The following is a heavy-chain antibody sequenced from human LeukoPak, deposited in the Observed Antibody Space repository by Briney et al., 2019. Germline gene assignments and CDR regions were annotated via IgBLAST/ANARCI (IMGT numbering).Heavy chain of an antibody. CDR1: GITLSNYG. J-gene: IGHJ4*02. V-gene: IGHV3-23*01. D-gene: IGHD3/OR15-3a*01. CDR3: AKRGVVIRVFLVGFHKEAYYFES. CDR2: ICDSGSST. Sequence: GGSLRLSCAVSGITLSNYGMSWVRQAPGKGLEWVAGICDSGSSTKYADSVKGRFTISRDNPKNTLFLQMNSLRADDPAVSFCAKRGVVIRVFLVGFHKEAYYFESWGQGALATVSS.